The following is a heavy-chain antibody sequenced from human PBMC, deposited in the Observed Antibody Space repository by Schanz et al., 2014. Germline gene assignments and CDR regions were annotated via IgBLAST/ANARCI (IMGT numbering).Heavy chain of an antibody. CDR1: GFAFSVYG. V-gene: IGHV3-21*04. CDR2: ISGRSSHI. J-gene: IGHJ4*02. CDR3: ARANYRRKINFDY. D-gene: IGHD3-10*01. Sequence: VQMVESGGGVVQPGRSLRLSCAASGFAFSVYGMHWVRQAPGKGPEWVSSISGRSSHIYYADSVKGRFTISRDNAKNSLYLQMNSLRAEDTAVYYCARANYRRKINFDYWGRGTLVTVS.